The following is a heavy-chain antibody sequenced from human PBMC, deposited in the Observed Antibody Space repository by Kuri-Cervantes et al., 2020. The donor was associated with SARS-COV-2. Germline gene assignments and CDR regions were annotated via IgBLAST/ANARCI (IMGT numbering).Heavy chain of an antibody. CDR2: ISHDGART. CDR1: GFTFSSYW. V-gene: IGHV3-30*18. D-gene: IGHD5-18*01. CDR3: AKVRVARYTYGYGFDY. Sequence: GESLKISCAASGFTFSSYWMHWVRQAPGKGLERVAVISHDGARTHYADSVRGRFTVSRDTSKNTLFLQMNSLRAEDTAVYYCAKVRVARYTYGYGFDYWGQGTLVTVSS. J-gene: IGHJ4*02.